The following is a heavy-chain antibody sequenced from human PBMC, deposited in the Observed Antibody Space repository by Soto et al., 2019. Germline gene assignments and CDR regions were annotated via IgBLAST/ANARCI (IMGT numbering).Heavy chain of an antibody. CDR3: ASGPYFEILTGYFDP. Sequence: GGSLRLSCAASGFTFSSYTMNWVRQARGKGLECVSSISSSSTSVYYADSVKGRFTISRDNAKNSLYLEMNSLRAEDTAVYYCASGPYFEILTGYFDPWGQGTLVTVS. D-gene: IGHD3-9*01. J-gene: IGHJ5*02. CDR2: ISSSSTSV. CDR1: GFTFSSYT. V-gene: IGHV3-21*01.